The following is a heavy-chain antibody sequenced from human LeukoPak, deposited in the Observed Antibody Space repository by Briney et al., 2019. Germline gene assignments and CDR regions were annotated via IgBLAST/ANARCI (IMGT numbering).Heavy chain of an antibody. CDR1: GGSISSYY. D-gene: IGHD3-9*01. Sequence: SETLSLTCTVSGGSISSYYWSWIRQPPGKGLEWIGHIYYSGSTNYNPSHKSRVTISVDTSKNQFSLKLSSVTAADTAVYYCARGAAYDILTGYYSAGGYFDYWGQGTLVTVSS. CDR3: ARGAAYDILTGYYSAGGYFDY. V-gene: IGHV4-59*01. CDR2: IYYSGST. J-gene: IGHJ4*02.